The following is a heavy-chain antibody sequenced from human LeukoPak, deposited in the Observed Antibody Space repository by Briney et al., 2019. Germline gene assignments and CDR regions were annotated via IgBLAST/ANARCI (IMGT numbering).Heavy chain of an antibody. Sequence: GESLKISCKGSGYSFTGYWIGWVRQMPGKGLEWMGIIYPGDSDTRYSPSFQGQVTISADKSISTAYLQWSSLKASDTAMYYCARAGLDIVVVPAAKVWFDPWGQGTLVTVSS. D-gene: IGHD2-2*03. CDR1: GYSFTGYW. CDR3: ARAGLDIVVVPAAKVWFDP. CDR2: IYPGDSDT. J-gene: IGHJ5*02. V-gene: IGHV5-51*01.